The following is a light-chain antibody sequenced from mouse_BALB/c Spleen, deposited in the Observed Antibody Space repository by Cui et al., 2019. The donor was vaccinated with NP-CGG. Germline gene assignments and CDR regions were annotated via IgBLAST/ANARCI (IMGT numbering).Light chain of an antibody. CDR2: GTN. Sequence: QAVVTPASAPTTSPGETVTLTCRSNTGAVTTNNFANWVQEKPDHLFTGLIGGTNNRAPGVPARFSGSLIGDKAALTITGAQTEDEAIYFCALWYSNHWVFGGGTKLTVL. J-gene: IGLJ1*01. CDR3: ALWYSNHWV. CDR1: TGAVTTNNF. V-gene: IGLV1*01.